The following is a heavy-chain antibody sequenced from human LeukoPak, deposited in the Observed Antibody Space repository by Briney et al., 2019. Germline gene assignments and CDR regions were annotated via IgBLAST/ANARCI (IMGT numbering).Heavy chain of an antibody. CDR1: GFTFSSYG. D-gene: IGHD3-22*01. CDR3: ANLHADSSGRVGVSDY. CDR2: ISYDGSNK. J-gene: IGHJ4*02. V-gene: IGHV3-30*18. Sequence: PGGSLRLSCAASGFTFSSYGMHWVRQAPGKGLEWVAVISYDGSNKYYADSVKGRFTISRDNSKNTLYLQMNSLRAEDTAVYYCANLHADSSGRVGVSDYWGQGTLVTVSS.